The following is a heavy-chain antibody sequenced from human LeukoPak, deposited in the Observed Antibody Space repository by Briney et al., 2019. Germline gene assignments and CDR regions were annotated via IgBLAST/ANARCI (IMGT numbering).Heavy chain of an antibody. J-gene: IGHJ3*02. Sequence: GGSLRLFWAASGFTFCRYAVRWVRQAPGERLEWVSAISGSGGSTYYAASVKGRFTISRDNSKNTLYLQMNSLRAEDTAVYYCAKDRVITFGGVIVTHDAFDIWGQGTMVTVSS. V-gene: IGHV3-23*01. CDR1: GFTFCRYA. D-gene: IGHD3-16*02. CDR3: AKDRVITFGGVIVTHDAFDI. CDR2: ISGSGGST.